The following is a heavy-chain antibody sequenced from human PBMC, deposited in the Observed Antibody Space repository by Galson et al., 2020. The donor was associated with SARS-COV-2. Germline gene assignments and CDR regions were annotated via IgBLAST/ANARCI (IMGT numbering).Heavy chain of an antibody. V-gene: IGHV4-34*01. CDR1: GGSFSGHY. Sequence: SQASETLSLTCAVYGGSFSGHYWTWIRQPPGKALEWIGEIDHSGSTNYNPSLKSRVTISLDTSKKQFSLNLSSVTAADTAVYYCARGWVDGYYRGLDVWGQGTTVTVSS. CDR2: IDHSGST. J-gene: IGHJ6*02. D-gene: IGHD1-26*01. CDR3: ARGWVDGYYRGLDV.